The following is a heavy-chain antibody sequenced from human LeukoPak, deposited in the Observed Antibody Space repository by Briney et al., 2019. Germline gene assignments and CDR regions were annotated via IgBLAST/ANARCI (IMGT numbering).Heavy chain of an antibody. CDR3: AKTYSRSWYVREF. V-gene: IGHV3-33*06. CDR2: IWNDGSNK. J-gene: IGHJ4*02. CDR1: GFTFSDYG. D-gene: IGHD6-13*01. Sequence: GGSLRLSCVASGFTFSDYGMHWVRQAPGKGLEWVGVIWNDGSNKFYADSVKGRFTISRDNSKNTLYLQMSSLRAEDTAVYYCAKTYSRSWYVREFWGQGTLVTVSS.